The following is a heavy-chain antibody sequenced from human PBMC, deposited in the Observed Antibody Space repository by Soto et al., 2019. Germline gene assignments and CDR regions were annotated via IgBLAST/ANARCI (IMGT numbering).Heavy chain of an antibody. CDR3: ARSIGVVTALDY. D-gene: IGHD2-21*02. J-gene: IGHJ4*02. V-gene: IGHV1-3*05. CDR1: GYTFTSYA. Sequence: QVQLVQSGAEEKKPGASVKVSCKASGYTFTSYAMHWVRQAPGQRLEWMGWINAGNGNTKYSQKFQGRVTITRDTSASKAYMELSSLRSEDTAVYYCARSIGVVTALDYWGQGTLVTVSS. CDR2: INAGNGNT.